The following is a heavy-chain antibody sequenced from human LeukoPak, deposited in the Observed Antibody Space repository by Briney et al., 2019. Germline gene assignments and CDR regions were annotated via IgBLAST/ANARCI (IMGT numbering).Heavy chain of an antibody. Sequence: GGSLRLSCAASGFTFSSCAMHWVRQAPGKGLEWVAFIRSDGNEKYYADSVKGRFTISRDNSENTLYLQMNSLRPEDTAVYYCAKDTHGSSGNWFDPWGQGTLVTVSS. CDR3: AKDTHGSSGNWFDP. J-gene: IGHJ5*02. CDR2: IRSDGNEK. CDR1: GFTFSSCA. D-gene: IGHD2-15*01. V-gene: IGHV3-30*02.